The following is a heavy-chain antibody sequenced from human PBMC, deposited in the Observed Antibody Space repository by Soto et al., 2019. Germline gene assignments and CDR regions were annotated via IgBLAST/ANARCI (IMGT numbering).Heavy chain of an antibody. CDR1: GDTFSSYA. J-gene: IGHJ4*02. CDR3: ARDKGAYYSHLVY. Sequence: QVLLVQSGAEVKKPGSSVKVSCKLSGDTFSSYAMSSVRQAPGQGLEWIGGIIPFFGTTNYAQKFQGRVTITADTSTATSYMELSSLRSDDTAVYYCARDKGAYYSHLVYWGQGTLVTVSS. D-gene: IGHD3-22*01. V-gene: IGHV1-69*06. CDR2: IIPFFGTT.